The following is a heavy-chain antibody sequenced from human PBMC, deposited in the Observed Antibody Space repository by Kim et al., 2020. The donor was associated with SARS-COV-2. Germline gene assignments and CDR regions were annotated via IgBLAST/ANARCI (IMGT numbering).Heavy chain of an antibody. CDR1: GGSISSSSYY. CDR2: IYYSGST. V-gene: IGHV4-39*01. Sequence: SETLSLTCTVSGGSISSSSYYWGWIRQPPGKGLEWIGSIYYSGSTYYNPSLKSRVTISVDTSKNQFSLKLSSVTAADTAVYYCARRDVDTAMVTGGGAFDYWGQGTLVTVSS. CDR3: ARRDVDTAMVTGGGAFDY. D-gene: IGHD5-18*01. J-gene: IGHJ4*02.